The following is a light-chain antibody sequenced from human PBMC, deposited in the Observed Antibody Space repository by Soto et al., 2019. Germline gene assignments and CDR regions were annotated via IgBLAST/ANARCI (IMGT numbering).Light chain of an antibody. Sequence: EIVLTQSPATLSVSPGERATLSCRASQSVSSPLAWYQQTPGPAPRLLIYGASTRATGIPARFSGSGSGTEFTLTISSLQSEDFAVYYCQQYNNWPRTFGQGTKVEIK. CDR3: QQYNNWPRT. CDR1: QSVSSP. J-gene: IGKJ1*01. CDR2: GAS. V-gene: IGKV3-15*01.